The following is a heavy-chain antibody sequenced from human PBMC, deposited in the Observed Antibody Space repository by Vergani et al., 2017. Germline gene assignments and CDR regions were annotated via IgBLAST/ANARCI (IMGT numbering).Heavy chain of an antibody. CDR2: IYYNGST. CDR1: GGSISSYY. CDR3: ARGGGYCSGGSCYNSRYYYYYMDV. D-gene: IGHD2-15*01. Sequence: QVQLQESGPGLVKPSQTLSLTCTVSGGSISSYYWSWIRQPPGKELEWIGYIYYNGSTNYNPSLKSRVTISVDTSKNQFSLKLSSVTAADTAVYYCARGGGYCSGGSCYNSRYYYYYMDVWGKGTTVTVSS. V-gene: IGHV4-59*12. J-gene: IGHJ6*03.